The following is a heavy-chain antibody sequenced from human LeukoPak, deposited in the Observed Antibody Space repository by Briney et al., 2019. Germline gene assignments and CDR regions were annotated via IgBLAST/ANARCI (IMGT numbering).Heavy chain of an antibody. CDR2: ISGSGGST. CDR3: AKSPMVRGVPYYYYGMDV. Sequence: GGSLRLSCAASGFTFSSYAMSWVRQAPGKGLEWVSAISGSGGSTYYADSVKGRFTISRDNSKNTLYLQMNSLRAGDTAVYYCAKSPMVRGVPYYYYGMDVWGQGTTVTVSS. D-gene: IGHD3-10*01. CDR1: GFTFSSYA. J-gene: IGHJ6*02. V-gene: IGHV3-23*01.